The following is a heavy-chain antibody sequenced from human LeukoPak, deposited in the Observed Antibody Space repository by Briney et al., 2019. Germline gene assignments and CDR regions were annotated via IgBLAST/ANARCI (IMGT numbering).Heavy chain of an antibody. V-gene: IGHV4-34*01. CDR2: INHSGST. J-gene: IGHJ5*02. D-gene: IGHD4-17*01. Sequence: SETLSLTCAVYGGSFSGYYWSWIRQPPGKGLEWIGEINHSGSTNYNPSLKSRVTISVDTSKNQFSLKLSSVTAADTAVYYCARGGYGDYGKNWFDPWGQGTLVTVSS. CDR3: ARGGYGDYGKNWFDP. CDR1: GGSFSGYY.